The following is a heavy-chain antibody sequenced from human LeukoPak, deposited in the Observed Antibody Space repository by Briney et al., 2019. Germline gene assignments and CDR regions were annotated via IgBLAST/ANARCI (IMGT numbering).Heavy chain of an antibody. CDR1: GFTFSSYA. J-gene: IGHJ5*02. V-gene: IGHV3-21*01. D-gene: IGHD2-15*01. Sequence: GGSLRLSCAASGFTFSSYAMNWVRQAPGKGLEWVSSISSSSSSYIYYADSVKGRFTISRDNAKNSLYLQMNSLRAEDTAVYYCARSGVVVDALERGVANWFDPWGQGTLVTVSS. CDR2: ISSSSSSYI. CDR3: ARSGVVVDALERGVANWFDP.